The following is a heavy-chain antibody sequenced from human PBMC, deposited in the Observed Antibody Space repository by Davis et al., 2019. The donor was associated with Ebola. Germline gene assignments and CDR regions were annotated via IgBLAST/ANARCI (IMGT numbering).Heavy chain of an antibody. CDR3: ARPRQLGWFDP. V-gene: IGHV4-34*01. CDR2: INHSGST. Sequence: SETLSLTCAVYGGSFSGYYWSWIRQPPGKGLEWIGEINHSGSTNYNPSLKSRVTISVDTSKNQFSLKLSSVTAADTAVYCARPRQLGWFDPWGQGTLVTVSS. CDR1: GGSFSGYY. D-gene: IGHD6-6*01. J-gene: IGHJ5*02.